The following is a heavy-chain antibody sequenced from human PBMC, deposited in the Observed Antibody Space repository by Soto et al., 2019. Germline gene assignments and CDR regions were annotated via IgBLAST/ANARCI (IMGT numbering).Heavy chain of an antibody. Sequence: PGESLKISRKAAEFSFTSQWISWVRQIPGKGLEWMGTVYPSGSHIRSSPSFQRHVTIPADTSISTAYLQWSSLKASGPAMYYCASQSGDAYTQMALRGQGTPVTVSP. CDR2: VYPSGSHI. D-gene: IGHD2-2*02. CDR1: EFSFTSQW. J-gene: IGHJ4*02. CDR3: ASQSGDAYTQMAL. V-gene: IGHV5-51*01.